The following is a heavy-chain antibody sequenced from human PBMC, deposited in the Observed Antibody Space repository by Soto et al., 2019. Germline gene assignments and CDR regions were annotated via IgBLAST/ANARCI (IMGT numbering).Heavy chain of an antibody. CDR1: GYTFTSYG. J-gene: IGHJ6*02. D-gene: IGHD1-26*01. CDR3: ARDRRARGSYSLYYYYGMDV. V-gene: IGHV1-18*01. CDR2: ISAYNGNT. Sequence: VASVKVSCKASGYTFTSYGISWVRQAPGQGLEWMGWISAYNGNTNYAQKLQGRVTMTTDTSTSTAYMELRSLRSDDTAVYYCARDRRARGSYSLYYYYGMDVWGQGTTVTVSS.